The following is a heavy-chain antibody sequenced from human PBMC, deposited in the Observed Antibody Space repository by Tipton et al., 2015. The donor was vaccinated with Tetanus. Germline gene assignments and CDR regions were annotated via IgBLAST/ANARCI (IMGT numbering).Heavy chain of an antibody. J-gene: IGHJ6*02. CDR2: INPSGGST. Sequence: QSGPEVKKPGASVKVSCKASGYTFTSYYMHWVRQAPGQGLEWMGIINPSGGSTSYAQKFQGRVTMTRDTSTSTVYMELSSLRSEDTAVYYCAREGIVVVVAAGYYGMDVWGQGTTVTVSS. D-gene: IGHD2-15*01. CDR3: AREGIVVVVAAGYYGMDV. V-gene: IGHV1-46*01. CDR1: GYTFTSYY.